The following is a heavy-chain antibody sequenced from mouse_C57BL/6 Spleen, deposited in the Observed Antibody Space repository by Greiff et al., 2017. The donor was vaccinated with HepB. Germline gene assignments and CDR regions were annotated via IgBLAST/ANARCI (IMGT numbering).Heavy chain of an antibody. CDR2: ISSGSSTF. J-gene: IGHJ2*01. Sequence: EVQLVESGGGLVKPGGSLKLSCAASGFTFSDYGMHWVRQAPEKGLEWVAYISSGSSTFYYADTVKGRFTISRDNAKNTLVLQMTSLRSEDTARYYCARDYDGYYYWGQGTTLTVSS. D-gene: IGHD2-3*01. CDR3: ARDYDGYYY. CDR1: GFTFSDYG. V-gene: IGHV5-17*01.